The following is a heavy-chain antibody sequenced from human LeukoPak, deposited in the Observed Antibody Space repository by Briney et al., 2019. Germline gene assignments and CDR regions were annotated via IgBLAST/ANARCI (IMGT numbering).Heavy chain of an antibody. CDR3: TTGNRDDGSDYDLYYKYSMDV. CDR1: GYTFTELF. CDR2: FDPDDGEA. V-gene: IGHV1-24*01. J-gene: IGHJ6*02. D-gene: IGHD3-22*01. Sequence: ASVKVSCKVSGYTFTELFIHWVRQTPGKGLEWTGGFDPDDGEAVYAQKFQGRVTMTEDTSTDTAYMDLRSLRPEDTAVYYCTTGNRDDGSDYDLYYKYSMDVWGQGTTVTVS.